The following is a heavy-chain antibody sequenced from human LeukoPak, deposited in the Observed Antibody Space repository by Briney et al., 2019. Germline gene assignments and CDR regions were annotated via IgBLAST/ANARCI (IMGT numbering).Heavy chain of an antibody. D-gene: IGHD6-13*01. V-gene: IGHV1-2*02. CDR3: ARDDASNWSSDFDF. Sequence: GASVKVSCKASGYIFTGYYLHWVRQAPGQGLEWMGWFNPSSGGANYAQKFQGRVTMTRDTSISTAYMELSRLTFDDTAVYYCARDDASNWSSDFDFWGQGTLVTVFS. J-gene: IGHJ4*02. CDR1: GYIFTGYY. CDR2: FNPSSGGA.